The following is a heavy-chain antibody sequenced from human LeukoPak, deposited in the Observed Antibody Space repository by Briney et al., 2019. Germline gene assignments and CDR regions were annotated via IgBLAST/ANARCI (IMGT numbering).Heavy chain of an antibody. J-gene: IGHJ4*02. CDR1: GGSISTYY. CDR2: VYYSGTT. Sequence: SETLSLTCTVSGGSISTYYWSWIRQPPGKGLEWIGSVYYSGTTYYNPSLKSRVIISVDTSKNQFSLRLSSVTAADTAIYYCAREYSSSRYDYWGQGTPVSVSS. CDR3: AREYSSSRYDY. D-gene: IGHD6-13*01. V-gene: IGHV4-59*12.